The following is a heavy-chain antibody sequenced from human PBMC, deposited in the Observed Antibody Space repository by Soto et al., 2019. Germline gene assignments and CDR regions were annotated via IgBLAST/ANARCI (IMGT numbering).Heavy chain of an antibody. D-gene: IGHD3-10*01. CDR3: AGGTMGTGYFDF. J-gene: IGHJ4*01. CDR1: GASITSYY. Sequence: KPSETLSLTCTVSGASITSYYGSWIRQPPGKGLEWIGHIYYSGGTTYNPSLKSRVTISVDTSKNQFSLKLSSVTAADTAVYYCAGGTMGTGYFDFWGHGTLVTVSS. V-gene: IGHV4-59*03. CDR2: IYYSGGT.